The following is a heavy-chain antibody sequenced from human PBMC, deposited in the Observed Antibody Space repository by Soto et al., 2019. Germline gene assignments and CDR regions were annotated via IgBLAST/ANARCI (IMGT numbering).Heavy chain of an antibody. Sequence: AGGSLRLSCVASGFIFISYGMNWVRQAPGKGLEWVAAISGSAGNTYYADSVKGRFSTSRDNSQSTLYLQMNSLRVEDAAIYYCEKTFGNNWLTEYWGRGTLVTVSS. D-gene: IGHD1-1*01. J-gene: IGHJ4*02. CDR2: ISGSAGNT. V-gene: IGHV3-23*01. CDR1: GFIFISYG. CDR3: EKTFGNNWLTEY.